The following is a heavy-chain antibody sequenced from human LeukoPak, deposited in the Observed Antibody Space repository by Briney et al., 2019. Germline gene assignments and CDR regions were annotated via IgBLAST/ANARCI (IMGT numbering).Heavy chain of an antibody. CDR2: IYPVDSDT. V-gene: IGHV5-51*01. CDR1: GYSFSNYW. Sequence: GESLKISCKGSGYSFSNYWIGWVRQMPGKGLEWMGIIYPVDSDTRYSPSFQGQITISADKSISTAYLQWSSLKASDTAKYYCARHKEGSSPLAIDYWGQGTPVTVSS. J-gene: IGHJ4*02. D-gene: IGHD6-13*01. CDR3: ARHKEGSSPLAIDY.